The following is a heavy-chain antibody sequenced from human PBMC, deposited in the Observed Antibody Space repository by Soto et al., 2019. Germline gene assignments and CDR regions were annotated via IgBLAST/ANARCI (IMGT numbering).Heavy chain of an antibody. CDR2: IYYSGST. V-gene: IGHV4-31*01. D-gene: IGHD1-26*01. CDR1: GGSLSSGGYY. CDR3: ARDTQRDYSGYFDS. Sequence: QVQLQESGPGLVKPSQTLSLSCTVSGGSLSSGGYYWSWIRQHPGKGLEWIGFIYYSGSTYYNPSQKNLVTIPVDTSQNQVSLKLSSVTAADSAVYYCARDTQRDYSGYFDSWGQGTLVTVSS. J-gene: IGHJ4*02.